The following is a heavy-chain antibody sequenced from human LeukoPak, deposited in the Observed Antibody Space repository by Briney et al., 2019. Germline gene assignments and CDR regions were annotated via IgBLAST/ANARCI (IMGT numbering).Heavy chain of an antibody. Sequence: ASVKVSCKASGGTFSSYAISWVRQAPGQGLEWMGRIIPILGIANYAQKFQGRVTIIADKSTSTAYMELSSLRSEDTAVYYCASRSHKTIVGADTREVGDYWGQGTLVTVSS. D-gene: IGHD6-19*01. J-gene: IGHJ4*02. V-gene: IGHV1-69*04. CDR2: IIPILGIA. CDR3: ASRSHKTIVGADTREVGDY. CDR1: GGTFSSYA.